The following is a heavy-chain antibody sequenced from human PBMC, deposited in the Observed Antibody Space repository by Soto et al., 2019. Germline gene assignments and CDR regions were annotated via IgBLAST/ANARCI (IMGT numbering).Heavy chain of an antibody. Sequence: GSLRLSCAASGFTFSSYSMNWVRQAPGKGLEWVSSISSSSSYIYYADSVKGRFTISRDNAKNSLYLQMNSLRAEDTAVYYCARTRIAAAGTKKNWFDPWGQGTLVTVSS. V-gene: IGHV3-21*01. CDR1: GFTFSSYS. J-gene: IGHJ5*02. D-gene: IGHD6-13*01. CDR3: ARTRIAAAGTKKNWFDP. CDR2: ISSSSSYI.